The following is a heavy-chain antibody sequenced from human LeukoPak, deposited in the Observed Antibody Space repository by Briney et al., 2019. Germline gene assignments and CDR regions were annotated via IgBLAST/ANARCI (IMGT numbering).Heavy chain of an antibody. Sequence: SVKVSCKASGGTFSSYAISWVRQAPGQGLEWMGGIIPIFGTANYAQKFQGRVTITTDESTSTAYMELSSLRSEDTAVYYCARDARRTYSSGWYYYYYMDVWGKGTTVTVSS. CDR2: IIPIFGTA. CDR1: GGTFSSYA. V-gene: IGHV1-69*05. D-gene: IGHD6-19*01. J-gene: IGHJ6*03. CDR3: ARDARRTYSSGWYYYYYMDV.